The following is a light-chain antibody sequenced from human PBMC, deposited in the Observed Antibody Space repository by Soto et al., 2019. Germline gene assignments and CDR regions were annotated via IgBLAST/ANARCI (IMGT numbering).Light chain of an antibody. CDR3: AATDDSLGGPV. CDR1: NSNIGSNT. V-gene: IGLV1-44*01. CDR2: TNN. Sequence: QAVVTQPPSASGTPGQRVTITCSGSNSNIGSNTVNWYQQLPGTAPKLLIFTNNQRPSGVPDRFSASKSGTSASLAISGLRSEDEGDYYCAATDDSLGGPVFGGGTKLTVL. J-gene: IGLJ2*01.